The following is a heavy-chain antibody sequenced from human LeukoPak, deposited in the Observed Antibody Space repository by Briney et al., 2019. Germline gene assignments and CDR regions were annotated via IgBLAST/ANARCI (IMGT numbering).Heavy chain of an antibody. CDR1: GFTFSSYA. J-gene: IGHJ3*01. Sequence: PGGSLRLSCAASGFTFSSYAMHWVRQAPGKGLEWVAVISYDGNNEYYADSVKGRFTVSRDNSKNTLYLQMNSLRTEDTAVYYCAKGDSSWGQGTMVTVSS. V-gene: IGHV3-30-3*01. CDR3: AKGDSS. CDR2: ISYDGNNE. D-gene: IGHD3-22*01.